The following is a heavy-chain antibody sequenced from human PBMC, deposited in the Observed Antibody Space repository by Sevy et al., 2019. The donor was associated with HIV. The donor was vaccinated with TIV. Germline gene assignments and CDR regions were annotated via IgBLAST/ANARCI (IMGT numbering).Heavy chain of an antibody. V-gene: IGHV3-48*03. CDR2: ISNSGTSM. CDR3: ARDLPPSATTVAHFDC. CDR1: GFTFSSYE. J-gene: IGHJ4*02. Sequence: GGSLRLSCVASGFTFSSYEMNWVRQAPGKGLERVSYISNSGTSMYYSDSVKGRFTISRDNARNSLYLQMNSLRAEDTAVYYCARDLPPSATTVAHFDCWSQGTLVTVSS. D-gene: IGHD4-17*01.